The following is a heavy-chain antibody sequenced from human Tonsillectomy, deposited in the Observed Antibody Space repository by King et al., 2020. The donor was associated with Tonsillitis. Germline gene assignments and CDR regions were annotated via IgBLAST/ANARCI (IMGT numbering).Heavy chain of an antibody. D-gene: IGHD7-27*01. CDR1: VGTFSSYA. Sequence: QLVQSGAEVKKPGSSVKVSCKASVGTFSSYAISWVRQAPGEGLEWLGGIIPIFGTANYAQKCQGRVTITADESTSTAYMELSSRRSADTAVYYCGQRLTGDDDAYGMDVWGQGTTVTVSS. J-gene: IGHJ6*02. CDR2: IIPIFGTA. V-gene: IGHV1-69*01. CDR3: GQRLTGDDDAYGMDV.